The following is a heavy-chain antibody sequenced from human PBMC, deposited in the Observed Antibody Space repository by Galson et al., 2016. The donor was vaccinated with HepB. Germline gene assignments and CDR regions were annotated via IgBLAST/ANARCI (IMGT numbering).Heavy chain of an antibody. CDR3: ARKDFHIDV. D-gene: IGHD3/OR15-3a*01. CDR2: IRISVSNT. Sequence: SLRLSCAASGFTFNNYAMNWVRLAPGKGLEWISAIRISVSNTHYADSVKGRFTISTDTSTNTLFLQMNSLRAEDTAVYYCARKDFHIDVWGKGTAVTVSS. V-gene: IGHV3-23*01. CDR1: GFTFNNYA. J-gene: IGHJ6*03.